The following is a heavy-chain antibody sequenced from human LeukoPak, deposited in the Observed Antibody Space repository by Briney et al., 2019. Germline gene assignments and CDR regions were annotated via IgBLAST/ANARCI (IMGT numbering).Heavy chain of an antibody. CDR1: GFTFSRHA. D-gene: IGHD5-24*01. V-gene: IGHV3-23*01. Sequence: GGSLRLSCAASGFTFSRHAMSWVRQAPGKGLEWVSTTGLNSVNTLCAESVQGRFSISRDNSKNTLDLQMDNLRVDDTAVYYCAKGDDIGKHPTRAYYFDTWGQGTLVTVSS. CDR2: TGLNSVNT. J-gene: IGHJ4*02. CDR3: AKGDDIGKHPTRAYYFDT.